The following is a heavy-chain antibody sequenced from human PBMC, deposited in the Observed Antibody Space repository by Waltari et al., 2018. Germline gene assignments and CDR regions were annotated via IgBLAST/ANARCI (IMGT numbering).Heavy chain of an antibody. V-gene: IGHV4-61*01. CDR3: ARDPMVRGVSYYYGMDV. CDR2: IYYSGST. J-gene: IGHJ6*02. D-gene: IGHD3-10*01. CDR1: GGSVSSGSYY. Sequence: QVHLQESGPGLVKPSETLSLTCNVSGGSVSSGSYYWSWIRQPPGKGLEWIGYIYYSGSTNYNPSLKSRVTISVDTSTSTVYMELSSLRSEDTAVYYCARDPMVRGVSYYYGMDVWGQGTTVTVSS.